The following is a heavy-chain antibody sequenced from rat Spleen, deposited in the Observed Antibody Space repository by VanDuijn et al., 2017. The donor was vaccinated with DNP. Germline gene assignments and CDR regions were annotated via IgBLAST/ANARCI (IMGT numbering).Heavy chain of an antibody. CDR3: AKGPNYGGDSDYFDY. Sequence: EVKLVESGGGLVQPGRSLKLSCAASGFNFNDYWMGWVRQAPGKGLEWIGEINKDSRTIKYSPSLKDKFTISRDSAQNTLYLQMSKLGSEDTAIYHCAKGPNYGGDSDYFDYWGQGVMVTVSS. J-gene: IGHJ2*01. V-gene: IGHV4-2*01. CDR1: GFNFNDYW. CDR2: INKDSRTI. D-gene: IGHD1-11*01.